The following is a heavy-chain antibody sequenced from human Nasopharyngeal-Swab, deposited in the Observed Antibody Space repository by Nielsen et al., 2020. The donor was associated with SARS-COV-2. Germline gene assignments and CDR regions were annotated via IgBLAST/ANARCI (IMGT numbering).Heavy chain of an antibody. CDR3: ARGLSRIVPAPILGLGPYYYYYYMDV. V-gene: IGHV4-34*01. D-gene: IGHD2-2*01. J-gene: IGHJ6*03. Sequence: RQAPGKGPEWIAEINHSGSTNYNPSLKSRVTLSVDTSMNQVSLEVSSVTAADTAVYYCARGLSRIVPAPILGLGPYYYYYYMDVWGKGTTVTVSS. CDR2: INHSGST.